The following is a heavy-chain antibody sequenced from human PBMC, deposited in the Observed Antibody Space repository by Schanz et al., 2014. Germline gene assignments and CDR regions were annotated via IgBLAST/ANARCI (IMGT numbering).Heavy chain of an antibody. V-gene: IGHV3-23*01. Sequence: EVQLLESGGGLVQPGGSLRLSCAASGFTFSIYAMSWVRQAPGKGLEWVSSIVGGGGRTYYADSVKGRFTISRDNLKNTVYLQMNSLRAGDTAVYYCTTQQLGSHYLYGMDVWGQGTTVTVS. CDR2: IVGGGGRT. CDR3: TTQQLGSHYLYGMDV. J-gene: IGHJ6*02. D-gene: IGHD6-13*01. CDR1: GFTFSIYA.